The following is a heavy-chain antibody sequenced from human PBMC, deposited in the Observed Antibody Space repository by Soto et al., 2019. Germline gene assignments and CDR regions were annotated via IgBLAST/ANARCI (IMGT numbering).Heavy chain of an antibody. CDR2: ISGYNINT. CDR3: ARERRCEPLLY. D-gene: IGHD2-8*01. J-gene: IGHJ4*02. Sequence: QVRLVQSGPEVKKPGASVRVSCKASGYTFANYGITWVRQTSGQGLEWLGWISGYNINTHYAQKLEDRVTLTTDKATSTVYMEPRSLKSYDTAIYFCARERRCEPLLYWGQGTLVTVSP. CDR1: GYTFANYG. V-gene: IGHV1-18*01.